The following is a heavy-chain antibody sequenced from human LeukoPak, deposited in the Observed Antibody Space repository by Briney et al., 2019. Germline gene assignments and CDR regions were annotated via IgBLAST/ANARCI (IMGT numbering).Heavy chain of an antibody. CDR1: GFTFRNYA. CDR3: AKATRHGSGSYYNSYYYYGMDV. J-gene: IGHJ6*02. D-gene: IGHD3-10*01. V-gene: IGHV3-30-3*01. CDR2: ISYAGSNK. Sequence: PGGSLRLSCAASGFTFRNYAMHWVRQAPGKGLEWVAVISYAGSNKYYADSVKGRFTISRDNSKNTLYLQMNSLRAEDTAVYYCAKATRHGSGSYYNSYYYYGMDVWGQGTTVTVSS.